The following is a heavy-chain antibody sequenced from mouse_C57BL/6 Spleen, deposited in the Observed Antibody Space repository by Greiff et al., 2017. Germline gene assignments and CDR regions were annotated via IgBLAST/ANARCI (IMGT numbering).Heavy chain of an antibody. CDR2: INPNNGGT. D-gene: IGHD2-1*01. CDR3: ARRVYYGIYWYFDV. V-gene: IGHV1-26*01. J-gene: IGHJ1*03. Sequence: EVQLQQSGPELVKPGASVKISCKASGYTFTDYYMNWVKQSHGKSLEWIGDINPNNGGTSYNQKFKGKATLTVDKSSSTAYMELRSLTSEDSAVYYCARRVYYGIYWYFDVWGTGTTVTVSS. CDR1: GYTFTDYY.